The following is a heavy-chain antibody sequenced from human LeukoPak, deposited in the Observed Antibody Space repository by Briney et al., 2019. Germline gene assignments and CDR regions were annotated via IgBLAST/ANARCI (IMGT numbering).Heavy chain of an antibody. CDR2: IKQDGSEK. Sequence: TGGSLRLSCAPSGFTFSSYWMSWVRQAPGKGLEWVANIKQDGSEKYYVDSVKGRFTISRDNAKNSLYLQMNSLRAEDTAVYYCAGKAYGLDVWGKGTTVTVSS. V-gene: IGHV3-7*03. CDR1: GFTFSSYW. CDR3: AGKAYGLDV. J-gene: IGHJ6*04.